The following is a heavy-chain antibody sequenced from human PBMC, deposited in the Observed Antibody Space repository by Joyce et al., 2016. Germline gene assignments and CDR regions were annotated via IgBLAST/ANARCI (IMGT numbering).Heavy chain of an antibody. CDR2: INDRGNT. J-gene: IGHJ2*01. Sequence: QVQLQETGPGLVKPPETLSLTCSVSGGSISSNYWRLIRQPPGKGLEWIGYINDRGNTDYHPSPSVQVTISVDTSKNQFSLMLSSVTAADTAVYYCARVDYSERLYAKRYYLYFDLWGRGTLVTVSS. V-gene: IGHV4-59*01. CDR1: GGSISSNY. D-gene: IGHD2-8*01. CDR3: ARVDYSERLYAKRYYLYFDL.